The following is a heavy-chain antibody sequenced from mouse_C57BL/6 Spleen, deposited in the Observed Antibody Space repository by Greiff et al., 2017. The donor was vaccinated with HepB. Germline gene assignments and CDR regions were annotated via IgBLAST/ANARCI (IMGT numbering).Heavy chain of an antibody. CDR3: AKNGYYGSPYAMDY. Sequence: VQLVESGPGLVQPSQSLSITCTVSGFSLTSYGVHWVRQSPGKGLEWLGVIWRGGSTDYNAAFMSRLSITKDNSKSQVFFKMNSLQADDTAIYYCAKNGYYGSPYAMDYWGQGTSVTVSS. CDR1: GFSLTSYG. J-gene: IGHJ4*01. V-gene: IGHV2-5*01. CDR2: IWRGGST. D-gene: IGHD1-1*01.